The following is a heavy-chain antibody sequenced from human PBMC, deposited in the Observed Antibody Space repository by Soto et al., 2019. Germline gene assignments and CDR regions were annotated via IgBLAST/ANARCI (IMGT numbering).Heavy chain of an antibody. CDR1: GYTFTSYA. V-gene: IGHV1-3*01. J-gene: IGHJ4*02. D-gene: IGHD6-25*01. CDR2: INAGNGNT. CDR3: ASPLVAGYNFHY. Sequence: ASVKVSCKASGYTFTSYAMHWVRQAPGQRLEWMGWINAGNGNTKYSQKFQGRVTITRDTSASTAYMELSSLRSEDTAVYYCASPLVAGYNFHYWGQGTLVTVSS.